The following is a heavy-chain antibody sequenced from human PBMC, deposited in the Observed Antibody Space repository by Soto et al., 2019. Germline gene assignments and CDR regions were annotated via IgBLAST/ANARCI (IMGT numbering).Heavy chain of an antibody. CDR2: INAGNGNT. J-gene: IGHJ4*02. CDR1: GYTFTSYA. V-gene: IGHV1-3*05. CDR3: ARRIVVVTALDY. Sequence: QVQLVQSGAEEKKPGASVKVSCKASGYTFTSYAMPWVRQAPGQRLEWMGWINAGNGNTKYSQKFQGRVTITRDTAASTADMELSSLRSEDTAVYYCARRIVVVTALDYWGQGTLVTVSS. D-gene: IGHD2-21*02.